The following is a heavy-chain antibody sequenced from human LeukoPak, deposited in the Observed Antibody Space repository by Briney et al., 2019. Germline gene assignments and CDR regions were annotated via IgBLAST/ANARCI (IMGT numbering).Heavy chain of an antibody. Sequence: GGALQISFKGSGCRFTSYWIGWGRRMAGKGGGGRGIIYPGHSERTYSPSFHAPVTISADKSIITAYLQWRSLKASYTAIYYCARHDQFSSSSWFDSWGQGTLVTVSS. CDR1: GCRFTSYW. CDR3: ARHDQFSSSSWFDS. J-gene: IGHJ5*01. D-gene: IGHD3-22*01. CDR2: IYPGHSER. V-gene: IGHV5-51*01.